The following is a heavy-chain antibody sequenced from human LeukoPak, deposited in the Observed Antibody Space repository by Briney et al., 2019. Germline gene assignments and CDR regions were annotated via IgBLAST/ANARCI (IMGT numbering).Heavy chain of an antibody. CDR2: ITSSATT. Sequence: GGSLRLSCAASGFTFSDYYMTWIRQAPGKGLEWVSYITSSATTYYADSVKGRFTISRDNANNSLYLQMNSLRAEDTAVYYCASLKNSGWGNAFHIWGQGTMVTVSS. V-gene: IGHV3-11*04. CDR1: GFTFSDYY. D-gene: IGHD6-19*01. J-gene: IGHJ3*02. CDR3: ASLKNSGWGNAFHI.